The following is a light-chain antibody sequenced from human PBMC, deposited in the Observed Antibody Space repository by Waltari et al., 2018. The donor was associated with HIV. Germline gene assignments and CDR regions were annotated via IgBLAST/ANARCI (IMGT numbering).Light chain of an antibody. J-gene: IGLJ2*01. CDR3: AAWDDSLSGV. Sequence: QSVLTQPPSASGTPGQRVTISCSGGSSNIGNNHVSWYEQFPGTAPKLLICRNNQRPSGVPDRFSGSKSGTSASLGISGLRSEDEADYYCAAWDDSLSGVFGGGTKVTVL. V-gene: IGLV1-47*01. CDR1: SSNIGNNH. CDR2: RNN.